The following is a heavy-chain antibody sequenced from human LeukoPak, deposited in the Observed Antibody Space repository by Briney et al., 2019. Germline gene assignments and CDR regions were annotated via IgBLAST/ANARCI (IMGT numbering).Heavy chain of an antibody. CDR1: GFTFSSYW. CDR2: IKRDGSEK. J-gene: IGHJ4*02. V-gene: IGHV3-7*01. CDR3: ARDMVD. D-gene: IGHD2-15*01. Sequence: PGGSLRLSCAVSGFTFSSYWMNWVRQAPGKGLEWVANIKRDGSEKYYVDSVKGRFTISRDNAKDSLYLQMNSLRAEDTAVYYCARDMVDWGQGTLVTVSS.